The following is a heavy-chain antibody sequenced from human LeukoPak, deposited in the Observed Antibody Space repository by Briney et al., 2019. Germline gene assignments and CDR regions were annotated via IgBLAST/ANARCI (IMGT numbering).Heavy chain of an antibody. CDR3: AKGGLYYYDSSGYSDY. V-gene: IGHV3-23*01. CDR2: ISGSGGST. J-gene: IGHJ4*02. D-gene: IGHD3-22*01. Sequence: GGSLRLSCAASGFTFSSYAMNWVRQAPGKGLEWVSAISGSGGSTYYADSVKGRFTISRDNSKNTLYLQMNSLRAEDTAVYYCAKGGLYYYDSSGYSDYWGQGTLVTVSS. CDR1: GFTFSSYA.